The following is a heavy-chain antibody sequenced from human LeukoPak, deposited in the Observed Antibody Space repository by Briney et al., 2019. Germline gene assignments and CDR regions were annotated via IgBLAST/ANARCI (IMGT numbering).Heavy chain of an antibody. CDR3: AKILYYYDSRGFEDY. CDR1: GFTFSTYG. CDR2: ISYDGSNK. J-gene: IGHJ4*02. V-gene: IGHV3-30*18. Sequence: GGSLRLSCAASGFTFSTYGMHWVRQAPGKGLEWVAVISYDGSNKYYGDSVKGRFVISRDNSKNTLYLQMNSPRAEDTAVYYCAKILYYYDSRGFEDYWGQGTLVTVSS. D-gene: IGHD3-22*01.